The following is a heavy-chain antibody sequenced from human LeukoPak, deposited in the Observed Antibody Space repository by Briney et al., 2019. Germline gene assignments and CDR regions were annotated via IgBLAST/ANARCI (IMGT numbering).Heavy chain of an antibody. V-gene: IGHV3-23*01. D-gene: IGHD5-24*01. CDR3: AKGGAATMRDGYNYYYYYMEV. CDR2: ISGSGGHT. J-gene: IGHJ6*03. CDR1: GITFSSHA. Sequence: GGSLRLSCGASGITFSSHAMSWVRQAPGKGLEWVPLISGSGGHTYYGDSVKGRFTISRDNSTNRLYLQMNSLRPEDTAVYYCAKGGAATMRDGYNYYYYYMEVWGRGTTVTVSS.